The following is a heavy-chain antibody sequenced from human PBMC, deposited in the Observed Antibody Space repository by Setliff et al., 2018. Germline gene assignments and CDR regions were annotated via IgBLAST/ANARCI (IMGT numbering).Heavy chain of an antibody. Sequence: GESLKISCAASGFTLEDYTMHWVRQAPGKGLEWVSLITWDGYSYYADSMKGRFTISRDNSKNSLFLQMDSLTTEDTALYHCVKDKSGARRFSGFVFDLWGQGTQVTVSS. J-gene: IGHJ4*02. V-gene: IGHV3-43*01. D-gene: IGHD3-22*01. CDR2: ITWDGYS. CDR3: VKDKSGARRFSGFVFDL. CDR1: GFTLEDYT.